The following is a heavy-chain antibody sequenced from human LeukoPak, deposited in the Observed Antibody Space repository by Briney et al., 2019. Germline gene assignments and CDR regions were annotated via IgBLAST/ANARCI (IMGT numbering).Heavy chain of an antibody. CDR2: IIPIFGTA. D-gene: IGHD5-18*01. CDR1: GGTFISYA. J-gene: IGHJ4*02. Sequence: SVKVSCKASGGTFISYAISWVRQAPGQGLEWMGGIIPIFGTANYAQKFQGRVTITADESTSTAYMELSSLRSVDTAVYYCARLPMETADEGDYFDYWGQGTLVTVSS. V-gene: IGHV1-69*13. CDR3: ARLPMETADEGDYFDY.